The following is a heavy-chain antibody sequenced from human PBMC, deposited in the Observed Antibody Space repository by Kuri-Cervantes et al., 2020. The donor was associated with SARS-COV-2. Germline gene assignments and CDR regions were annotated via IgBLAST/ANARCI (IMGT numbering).Heavy chain of an antibody. CDR2: ISWNSGSI. CDR1: GFTFDDYA. J-gene: IGHJ6*03. CDR3: AKDWGRGHYYYYYMDV. D-gene: IGHD3-16*01. Sequence: SLKISCAASGFTFDDYAMHWVRQAPGKGLEWVSGISWNSGSIGYADSVKGRFTISRDDSKNSLYLQMNSLRTEDTALYYCAKDWGRGHYYYYYMDVWGKGTTVTVSS. V-gene: IGHV3-9*01.